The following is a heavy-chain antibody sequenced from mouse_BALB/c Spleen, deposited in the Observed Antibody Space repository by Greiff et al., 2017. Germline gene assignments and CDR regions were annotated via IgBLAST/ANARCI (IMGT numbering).Heavy chain of an antibody. V-gene: IGHV3-5*02. D-gene: IGHD3-3*01. CDR1: GISITTGNYR. Sequence: EVMLVESGPGLVKPSQTVSLTCTVTGISITTGNYRWSWIRQFPGNKLEWIGYIYYSGTITYNPSLTSRTTITRDTSKNQFFLEMNSLTAEDTATYYCARDRADYYAMDYWGQGTSVTVSS. J-gene: IGHJ4*01. CDR2: IYYSGTI. CDR3: ARDRADYYAMDY.